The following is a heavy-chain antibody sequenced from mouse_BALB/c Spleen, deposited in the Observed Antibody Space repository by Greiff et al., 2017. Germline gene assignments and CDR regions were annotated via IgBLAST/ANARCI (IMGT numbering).Heavy chain of an antibody. CDR1: GFAFSSYD. J-gene: IGHJ3*01. CDR2: ISSGGGST. CDR3: ARATMITTWFAY. V-gene: IGHV5-12-1*01. D-gene: IGHD2-4*01. Sequence: DVKLVESGGGLVKPGGSLKLSCAASGFAFSSYDMSWVRQTQEKRLEWVAYISSGGGSTYYPDTVKGRFTISRDNAKNTLYLQMSSLKSEDTAMYYCARATMITTWFAYWGQGTLVTVSA.